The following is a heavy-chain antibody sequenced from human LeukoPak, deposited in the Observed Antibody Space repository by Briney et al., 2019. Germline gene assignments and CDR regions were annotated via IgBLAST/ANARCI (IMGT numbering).Heavy chain of an antibody. J-gene: IGHJ4*02. Sequence: SETLSLTCAVYGGSFSGYYWSWIRQPPGKGLEWIGYIYYSGSTNYNPSLKSRVTISVDTSKNQFSLNLSSVTAADTAVYYCARGGDIAAAGSHGGGYYFDYWGQGTLVTVSS. V-gene: IGHV4-59*12. D-gene: IGHD6-13*01. CDR3: ARGGDIAAAGSHGGGYYFDY. CDR2: IYYSGST. CDR1: GGSFSGYY.